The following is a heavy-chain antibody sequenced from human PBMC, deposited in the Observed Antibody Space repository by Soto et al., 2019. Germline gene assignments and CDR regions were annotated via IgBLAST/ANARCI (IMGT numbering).Heavy chain of an antibody. J-gene: IGHJ4*02. D-gene: IGHD3-3*01. CDR2: INHSGST. Sequence: SETLSLTCAVYGGSFSGYYWSWIRQPPGKGLEWIGEINHSGSTNYNPSLKSRVTISVDTSKNQFSLKLSSVTAADTAVYYCARDLELVGFDYWGQGTLVTVSS. CDR1: GGSFSGYY. CDR3: ARDLELVGFDY. V-gene: IGHV4-34*01.